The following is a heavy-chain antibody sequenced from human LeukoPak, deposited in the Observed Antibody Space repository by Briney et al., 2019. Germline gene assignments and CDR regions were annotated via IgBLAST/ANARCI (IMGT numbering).Heavy chain of an antibody. V-gene: IGHV4-39*07. CDR2: IYYSGST. CDR1: GGSISSSSYY. CDR3: ARVDTAMVPGYYYYMDV. Sequence: PSETLSLTCTVSGGSISSSSYYWGWIRQPPGKGLEWIGSIYYSGSTYYNPSLKGRVTISVDTSKNQFSLKLSSVTAADTAVYCCARVDTAMVPGYYYYMDVWGKGTTVTVSS. J-gene: IGHJ6*03. D-gene: IGHD5-18*01.